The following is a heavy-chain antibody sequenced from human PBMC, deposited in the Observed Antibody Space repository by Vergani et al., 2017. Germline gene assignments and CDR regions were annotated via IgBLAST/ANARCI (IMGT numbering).Heavy chain of an antibody. D-gene: IGHD1-26*01. V-gene: IGHV3-23*01. Sequence: EVQLLESGGGLVQPGGSLRLSCAASGFTFSSYAMSWVRQAPGKGLEWVSAIRGSGGSAYYADSVKGRFTISRDNSKNTLYLQMNSLRAEDTAVYYCAAGVGYYMDVWGKGTTVTVSS. J-gene: IGHJ6*03. CDR2: IRGSGGSA. CDR1: GFTFSSYA. CDR3: AAGVGYYMDV.